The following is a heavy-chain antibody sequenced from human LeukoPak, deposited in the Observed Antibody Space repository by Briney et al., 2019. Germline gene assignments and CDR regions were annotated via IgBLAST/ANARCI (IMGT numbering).Heavy chain of an antibody. V-gene: IGHV3-48*01. CDR2: ISSSSSSI. D-gene: IGHD1-1*01. CDR3: TRGSHTTPGGYFDY. CDR1: GFIFSNYG. J-gene: IGHJ4*02. Sequence: GGSLRLSCGASGFIFSNYGMNWVRQAPGKGLEWVSYISSSSSSIYYADSVKGRFTISRDNAKNSLYLHMNSLRAEDTAVYYCTRGSHTTPGGYFDYWGQGTLVTVSS.